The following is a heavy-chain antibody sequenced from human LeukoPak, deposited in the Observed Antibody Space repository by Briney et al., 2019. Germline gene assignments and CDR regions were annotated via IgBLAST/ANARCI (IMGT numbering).Heavy chain of an antibody. CDR2: INPNSGGT. Sequence: ASVKVSCKASGYTFTGYYMHWVRQAPGQGLEWMGRINPNSGGTNYAQKFQSRVTMTRDTSISTAYMELSRLRSDDTAVYYCAREVTYYYDSSGYPQLDYWGQGTLVTVSS. J-gene: IGHJ4*02. CDR3: AREVTYYYDSSGYPQLDY. D-gene: IGHD3-22*01. CDR1: GYTFTGYY. V-gene: IGHV1-2*06.